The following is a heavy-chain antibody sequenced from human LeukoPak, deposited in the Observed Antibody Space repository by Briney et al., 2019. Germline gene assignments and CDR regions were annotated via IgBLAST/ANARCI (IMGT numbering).Heavy chain of an antibody. D-gene: IGHD3-16*01. CDR1: GYSISSGYY. J-gene: IGHJ3*02. V-gene: IGHV4-38-2*02. CDR3: ARAYGPGAFDI. CDR2: IYHSGST. Sequence: SETLSLTCTVSGYSISSGYYWGWIRQPPGKGLEWIGSIYHSGSTYYNPSLKSRVTISVDTSKNQFSLKLSSVTAADTAVYYCARAYGPGAFDIWGQGTMVTVSS.